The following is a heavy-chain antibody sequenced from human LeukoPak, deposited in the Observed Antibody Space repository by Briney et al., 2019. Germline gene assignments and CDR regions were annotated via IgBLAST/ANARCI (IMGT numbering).Heavy chain of an antibody. J-gene: IGHJ4*02. D-gene: IGHD3-3*01. CDR2: ISGSGGST. Sequence: GGSLSLSCAASGFTFSSYAMSWVRQAPGKGLEWVSAISGSGGSTYYADSVKGRFTISRDNSKNTLYLQMNSLRAEDTAVYYCAKDYNFWSGYMDYWGQGTLVTVSS. V-gene: IGHV3-23*01. CDR1: GFTFSSYA. CDR3: AKDYNFWSGYMDY.